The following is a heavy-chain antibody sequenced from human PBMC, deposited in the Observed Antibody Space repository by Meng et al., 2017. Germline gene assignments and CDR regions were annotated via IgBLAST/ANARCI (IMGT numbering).Heavy chain of an antibody. Sequence: HLRQSGPGLVKPSQSLSTSCAISGDSVSSNSAAWNWIRQSPSRGLEWLGRAYYRSKWYHDYAESVKSRISIDPDTSKNQFSLQLRSVTPEDSAVYYCARGSYSFDSWGQRTLVTVS. D-gene: IGHD1-26*01. V-gene: IGHV6-1*01. CDR3: ARGSYSFDS. CDR1: GDSVSSNSAA. J-gene: IGHJ4*02. CDR2: AYYRSKWYH.